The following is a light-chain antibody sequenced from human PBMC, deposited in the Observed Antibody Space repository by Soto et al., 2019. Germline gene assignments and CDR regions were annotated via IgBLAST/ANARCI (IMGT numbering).Light chain of an antibody. CDR3: YSADDNNWV. CDR2: KDS. V-gene: IGLV3-27*01. J-gene: IGLJ3*02. CDR1: ILAKKY. Sequence: SYELTQPSSVSVSPGQTARITCSGHILAKKYARWFQQKAGQAPLLVIYKDSERPSTISERFSDSSSGTTVTLTISGARFEDEADYYCYSADDNNWVFGGGTKLTVL.